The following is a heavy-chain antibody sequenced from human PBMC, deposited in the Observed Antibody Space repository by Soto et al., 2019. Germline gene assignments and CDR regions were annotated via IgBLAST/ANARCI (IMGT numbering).Heavy chain of an antibody. CDR3: ARVIPGAEAWFDP. V-gene: IGHV1-18*01. CDR2: ISAYTDDP. Sequence: GASVKVSCKASGNTFTNFGVTWVRQAPGQGLEWMGWISAYTDDPNYAQKFQGRVTMTIDTSTSTAYLDLRSLTSDDTAVYYCARVIPGAEAWFDPWGQGILVTVSS. CDR1: GNTFTNFG. D-gene: IGHD2-2*01. J-gene: IGHJ5*02.